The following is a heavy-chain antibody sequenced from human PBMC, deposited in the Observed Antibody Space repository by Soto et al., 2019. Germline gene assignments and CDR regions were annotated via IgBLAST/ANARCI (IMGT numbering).Heavy chain of an antibody. CDR3: ASSSGWLFFQH. J-gene: IGHJ1*01. CDR1: GGSFSGYY. CDR2: INHSGST. D-gene: IGHD6-19*01. Sequence: PSETLSLTCAVYGGSFSGYYWSWIRQPPGKGLEWIGEINHSGSTNYNPSLKSRVTISVDTSKNQFSLKLSSVTAADTAVYYCASSSGWLFFQHWGQGTPVTVSS. V-gene: IGHV4-34*01.